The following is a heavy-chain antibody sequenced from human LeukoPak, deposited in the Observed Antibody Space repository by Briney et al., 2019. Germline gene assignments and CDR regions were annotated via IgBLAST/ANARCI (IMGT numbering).Heavy chain of an antibody. J-gene: IGHJ4*02. Sequence: ASVKVSCKASGYTFTSYDINWVRQATGQGLEWMGWMNPNSGNTGYAQKFQGRVTMTRDTSISTAYMELSRLRSDDTAVYYCARVAVAGAIFDYWGQGTPVTVSS. D-gene: IGHD6-19*01. CDR3: ARVAVAGAIFDY. CDR1: GYTFTSYD. CDR2: MNPNSGNT. V-gene: IGHV1-8*01.